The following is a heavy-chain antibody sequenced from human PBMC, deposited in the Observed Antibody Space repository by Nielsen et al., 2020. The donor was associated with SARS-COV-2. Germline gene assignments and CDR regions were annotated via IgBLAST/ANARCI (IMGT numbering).Heavy chain of an antibody. V-gene: IGHV1-2*06. J-gene: IGHJ4*02. CDR1: GYRFTAYS. Sequence: ASVKVSCKASGYRFTAYSMHWVRQAPGQGPEWMGRIDPHSGGTTYAQKFQGRVTMTSDTSINTAYMELTRLGSDDTAVYYCARGDYSNPNYWGQGSLVTVSS. CDR3: ARGDYSNPNY. CDR2: IDPHSGGT. D-gene: IGHD4-11*01.